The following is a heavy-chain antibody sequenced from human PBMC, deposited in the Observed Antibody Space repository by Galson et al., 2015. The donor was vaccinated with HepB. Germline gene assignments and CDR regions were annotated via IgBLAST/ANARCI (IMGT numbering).Heavy chain of an antibody. CDR1: GYTFTSYG. V-gene: IGHV1-18*01. CDR2: ISAYNGNT. D-gene: IGHD3-10*01. CDR3: ARDQKYYYARRDAFDI. J-gene: IGHJ3*02. Sequence: SVKVSCKASGYTFTSYGISWVRQAPGQGLEWMGWISAYNGNTNYAQKLQGRVTMTTDTSTSTAYMELRSLRSDDTAVYYCARDQKYYYARRDAFDIWGQGTMVTVSS.